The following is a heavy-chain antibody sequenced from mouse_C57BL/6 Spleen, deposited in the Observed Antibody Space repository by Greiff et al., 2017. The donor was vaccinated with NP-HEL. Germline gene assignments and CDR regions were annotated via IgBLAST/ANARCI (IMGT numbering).Heavy chain of an antibody. D-gene: IGHD2-5*01. CDR2: ISSGRSTI. CDR3: ARENSNPWYFDV. CDR1: GFTFSDYG. J-gene: IGHJ1*03. V-gene: IGHV5-17*01. Sequence: EVQLVESGGGLVKPGGSLTLSCAASGFTFSDYGMHWVRQAPEKGLEWVAYISSGRSTIYYADTVKGRFTISRDNAKNTLFLQMTSLRSEDTAMYYCARENSNPWYFDVWGTGTTVTVAS.